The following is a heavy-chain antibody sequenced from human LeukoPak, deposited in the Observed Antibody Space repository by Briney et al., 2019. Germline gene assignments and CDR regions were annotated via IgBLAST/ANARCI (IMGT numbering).Heavy chain of an antibody. D-gene: IGHD6-13*01. Sequence: VASVKVSCKASGYTFTSYDINWVRQATGQGLEWMGWMNPNSGNTGYAQKFQGRVTMTRNTSISTAYMELSSLRSEDTAVYYCARVGGSSWRYYFDYWGQGTLVTVSS. V-gene: IGHV1-8*01. J-gene: IGHJ4*02. CDR3: ARVGGSSWRYYFDY. CDR2: MNPNSGNT. CDR1: GYTFTSYD.